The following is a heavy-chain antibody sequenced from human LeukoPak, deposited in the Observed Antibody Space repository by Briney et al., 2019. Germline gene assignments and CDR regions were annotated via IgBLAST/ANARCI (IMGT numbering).Heavy chain of an antibody. J-gene: IGHJ3*02. CDR2: IKQDGSGK. V-gene: IGHV3-7*01. D-gene: IGHD2-15*01. CDR1: GFTFSSYW. CDR3: ARRRYCSGGSCYSRKDAFDI. Sequence: GGSLRLSCAASGFTFSSYWMSWVRQAPGKGLEWVANIKQDGSGKYYVDSVKGRFTISRDNAKNSLYLQMNSLRAEDTAVYYCARRRYCSGGSCYSRKDAFDIWGQGTMVTVSS.